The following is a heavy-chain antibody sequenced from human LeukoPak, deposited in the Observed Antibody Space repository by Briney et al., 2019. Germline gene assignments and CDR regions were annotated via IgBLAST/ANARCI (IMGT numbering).Heavy chain of an antibody. V-gene: IGHV3-23*01. CDR3: ARDSPPGSGYHRPRARYFQH. D-gene: IGHD3-22*01. J-gene: IGHJ1*01. CDR2: ISGSGGST. Sequence: GGSLRLSCAASGFTFSSYGMSWVRQAPGKGLEWVSAISGSGGSTYYADSVKGRFTISRDNSKNTLYLQMNSLRAEDTAVYYCARDSPPGSGYHRPRARYFQHWGQGTLVTVSS. CDR1: GFTFSSYG.